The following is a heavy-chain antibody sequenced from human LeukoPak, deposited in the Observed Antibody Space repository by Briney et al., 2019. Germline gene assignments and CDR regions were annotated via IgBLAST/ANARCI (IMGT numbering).Heavy chain of an antibody. D-gene: IGHD3-9*01. J-gene: IGHJ4*02. V-gene: IGHV1-69*06. CDR3: ARGGLQTVNYDILTGYTY. CDR1: GGTFSSYA. Sequence: ASVKVSCKASGGTFSSYAISWVRQAPGQGLEWMGGIIPIFGTANYAQKFQGRVTITADKSTSTAYMELSSLRSEDTAVYYCARGGLQTVNYDILTGYTYWGQGTLVTVSS. CDR2: IIPIFGTA.